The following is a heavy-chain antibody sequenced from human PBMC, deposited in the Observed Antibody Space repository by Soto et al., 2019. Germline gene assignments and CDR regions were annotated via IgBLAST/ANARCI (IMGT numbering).Heavy chain of an antibody. CDR2: ISGSGGST. CDR3: ARSSNYYGSGSYDY. J-gene: IGHJ4*02. D-gene: IGHD3-10*01. V-gene: IGHV3-23*01. Sequence: GGSLRLSCAASGFTFSSYAMSWVRQAPGKGLEWVSAISGSGGSTYYADSVKGRFTISRDNSKNTLYLQMNSLRAEDKAVYYCARSSNYYGSGSYDYWGQGTLVTVSS. CDR1: GFTFSSYA.